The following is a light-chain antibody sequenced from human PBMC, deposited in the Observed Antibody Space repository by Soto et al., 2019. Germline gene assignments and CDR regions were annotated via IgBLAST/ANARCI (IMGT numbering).Light chain of an antibody. CDR1: QSVGNN. V-gene: IGKV3-15*01. J-gene: IGKJ4*01. Sequence: EIVVTQSPATLSVSPGERATLSCRASQSVGNNFAWYQQKPGQATRLLIFATSTRANGVPARFSGSGSGTEFTLTISRLHSEDFAVYYCQQYGDLPLTCGGGAKVEIE. CDR3: QQYGDLPLT. CDR2: ATS.